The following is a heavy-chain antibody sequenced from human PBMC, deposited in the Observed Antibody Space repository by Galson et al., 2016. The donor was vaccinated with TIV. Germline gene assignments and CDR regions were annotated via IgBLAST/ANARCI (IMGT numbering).Heavy chain of an antibody. J-gene: IGHJ4*02. CDR1: GFTFSSYA. CDR2: ISGGGGST. Sequence: SLRLSCAASGFTFSSYAITWVRQAPGKGLEWISAISGGGGSTYHTDSVKGRFTISRDNSKNTVFLQMNSLRAEDTAVYYCAKNDSSGYNYGGRFVYWGQGTLVTVSS. D-gene: IGHD3-22*01. CDR3: AKNDSSGYNYGGRFVY. V-gene: IGHV3-23*01.